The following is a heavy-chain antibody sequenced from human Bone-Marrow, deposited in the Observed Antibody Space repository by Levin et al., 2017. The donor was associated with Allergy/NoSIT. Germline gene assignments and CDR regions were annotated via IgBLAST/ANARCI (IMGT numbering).Heavy chain of an antibody. CDR1: GFKIRDYA. CDR2: ISWKSRDI. CDR3: VSRGHSTFGWFDY. D-gene: IGHD4-11*01. J-gene: IGHJ4*02. V-gene: IGHV3-9*01. Sequence: GGSLRLSCVVSGFKIRDYAMYWVRQAPGKGLEWVSHISWKSRDIEYADSVKGRFTVSRDNAKNSLYLQMNSLRADDTALYYCVSRGHSTFGWFDYWGQGTLVTVSS.